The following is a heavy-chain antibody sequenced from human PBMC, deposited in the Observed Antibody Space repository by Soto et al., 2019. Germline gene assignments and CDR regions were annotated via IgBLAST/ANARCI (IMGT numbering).Heavy chain of an antibody. CDR2: IYPGDSDT. J-gene: IGHJ4*02. D-gene: IGHD3-10*01. CDR3: ARHMNDGSGSYYDAGFDH. Sequence: PGESLKISCKGSGYIFSSYWIGWVRQMPGKGLEWMGIIYPGDSDTKYSPSFQGQVTISADKSTNTAYLQWSSLKASGTAMYYCARHMNDGSGSYYDAGFDHWGQGTLVTVSS. V-gene: IGHV5-51*01. CDR1: GYIFSSYW.